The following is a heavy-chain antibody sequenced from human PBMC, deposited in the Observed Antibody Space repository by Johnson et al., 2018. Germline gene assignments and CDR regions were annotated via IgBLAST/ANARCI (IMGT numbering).Heavy chain of an antibody. Sequence: QVQLVQSGAEVEKPGASVKVSCKASGYTFTSYPMHWVRQAPGQRLEWMGWISADNDNTKYSQKFQGRVTITRDTSASTAYMELSSLRSEDTAVYYCARDLSRTGDAFDIWGQVTMITVSS. D-gene: IGHD1-1*01. CDR1: GYTFTSYP. CDR3: ARDLSRTGDAFDI. CDR2: ISADNDNT. V-gene: IGHV1-3*01. J-gene: IGHJ3*02.